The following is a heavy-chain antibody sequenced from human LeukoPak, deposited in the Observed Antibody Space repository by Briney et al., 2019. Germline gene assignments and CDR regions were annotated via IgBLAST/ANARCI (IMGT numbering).Heavy chain of an antibody. V-gene: IGHV1-2*04. CDR1: GYTFTGYY. CDR3: ARGGALWFGESRVDY. CDR2: INPNSGGT. J-gene: IGHJ4*02. Sequence: GASVKVSCKASGYTFTGYYMHWVRQAPGQGLEWMGWINPNSGGTNYAQKFRGWATMTRDTSISTAYMELSRLRSDDTAVYYCARGGALWFGESRVDYWGQGTLVTVSS. D-gene: IGHD3-10*01.